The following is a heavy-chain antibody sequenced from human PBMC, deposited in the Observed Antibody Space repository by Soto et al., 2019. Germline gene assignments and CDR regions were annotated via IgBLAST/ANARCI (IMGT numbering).Heavy chain of an antibody. Sequence: QVQLQESGPGLVRPSQTLSLTCTVSGASIISLDYYWTWIRQPPGKGLEWIGHIYQTGATYTNPSHESRVVMSVDTSNNQFSRNLSSVTAADTAVFYCARGAVVSLVRGVIGGNRFDPWGQGTLVTVSS. CDR3: ARGAVVSLVRGVIGGNRFDP. D-gene: IGHD3-10*01. CDR2: IYQTGAT. J-gene: IGHJ5*02. V-gene: IGHV4-30-4*01. CDR1: GASIISLDYY.